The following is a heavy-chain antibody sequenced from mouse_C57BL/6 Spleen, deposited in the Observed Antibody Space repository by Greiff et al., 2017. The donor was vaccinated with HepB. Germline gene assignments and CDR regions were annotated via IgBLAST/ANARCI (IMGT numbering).Heavy chain of an antibody. CDR2: IDPSDSYT. J-gene: IGHJ4*01. CDR1: GYTFTSYW. CDR3: ARSYYGSSGYAMDY. D-gene: IGHD1-1*01. Sequence: VQLQQPGAELVMPGASVKLSCKASGYTFTSYWMHWVKQRPGQGLEWIGEIDPSDSYTNYNQKFKGKSTLTVDKSSSTAYMQLSSLTSEDSAVYYCARSYYGSSGYAMDYWGQGTSVTVSS. V-gene: IGHV1-69*01.